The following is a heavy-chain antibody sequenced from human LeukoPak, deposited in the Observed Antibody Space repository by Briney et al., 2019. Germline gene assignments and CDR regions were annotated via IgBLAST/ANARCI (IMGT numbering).Heavy chain of an antibody. V-gene: IGHV3-30*02. CDR3: AKDSVVVVIGPLGY. Sequence: GGSLRLSCATSGFTFSSYGMHWVRQAPGKGLEWVAFVRYDGSNKYYADSVRGRFTISRDNSKNTLYLQMNSLRVEDTAVYCCAKDSVVVVIGPLGYWGQGTLVTVSS. D-gene: IGHD2-21*01. CDR1: GFTFSSYG. J-gene: IGHJ4*02. CDR2: VRYDGSNK.